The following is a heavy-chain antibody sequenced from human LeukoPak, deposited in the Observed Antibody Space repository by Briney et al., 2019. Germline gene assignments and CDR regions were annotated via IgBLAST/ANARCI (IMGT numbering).Heavy chain of an antibody. Sequence: ASVKVSCKASGYTFTSYGISWVRQAPGQGLEWMGWISAYNGNTNYAQKLQGRVTMTTDTSTSTAYMELRSLRSDDTAVYYCARARLPGESTGYYFDYWGQGTLVTVSS. D-gene: IGHD3-22*01. J-gene: IGHJ4*02. CDR1: GYTFTSYG. CDR3: ARARLPGESTGYYFDY. CDR2: ISAYNGNT. V-gene: IGHV1-18*01.